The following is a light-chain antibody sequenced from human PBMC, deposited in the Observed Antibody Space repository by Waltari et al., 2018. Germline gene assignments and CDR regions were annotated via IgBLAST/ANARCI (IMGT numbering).Light chain of an antibody. V-gene: IGLV3-19*01. CDR1: SLSTYY. CDR3: HSRDSSGDVV. Sequence: SSELTQDPAVSVALGQTVRITCQGDSLSTYYVSWFQQKPGQAPALVIYGKNNRPSGIPDRFSASTSGSTSSLTIIGAQAEDEADYYCHSRDSSGDVVIGVGTKLTVV. CDR2: GKN. J-gene: IGLJ2*01.